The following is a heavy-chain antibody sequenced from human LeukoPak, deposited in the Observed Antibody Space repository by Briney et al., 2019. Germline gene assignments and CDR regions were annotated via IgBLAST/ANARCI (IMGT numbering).Heavy chain of an antibody. CDR1: GFTFSSYA. D-gene: IGHD2-2*01. J-gene: IGHJ3*02. CDR2: ISYDGSNK. Sequence: GGSLRLSCAASGFTFSSYAMHWVRQAPGKGLEWVAVISYDGSNKYYADSVKGRFTISRDNSKNTLYLQMNSLRAEDTAVYYCARGPAIVVVPAAIFDAFDIWGQGAMVTVSS. V-gene: IGHV3-30-3*01. CDR3: ARGPAIVVVPAAIFDAFDI.